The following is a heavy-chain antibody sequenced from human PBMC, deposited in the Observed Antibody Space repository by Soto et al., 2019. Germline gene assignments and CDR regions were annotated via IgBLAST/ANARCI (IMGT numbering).Heavy chain of an antibody. J-gene: IGHJ4*02. V-gene: IGHV4-59*01. CDR1: GVSISSYF. D-gene: IGHD6-25*01. Sequence: TSETLSLTCSVSGVSISSYFWCWIRQAPGRGLEWIGYTYHRGSTNYSPSLKSRVAISLDTSENQFSLKVNSVTAADTAVYYCARIGGYHGPLDYWGQGTPVTVSS. CDR2: TYHRGST. CDR3: ARIGGYHGPLDY.